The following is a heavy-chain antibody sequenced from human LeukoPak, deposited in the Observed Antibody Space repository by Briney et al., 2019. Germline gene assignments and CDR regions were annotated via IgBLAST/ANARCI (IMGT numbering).Heavy chain of an antibody. D-gene: IGHD3-10*02. Sequence: GGSLRLSCVASGFTFSSYAMSWVRQAPGKGLERVSGISGSGGSTYYADSVKGRFTISRDNAKNSLYLQTNSLRAEDTAVYYCAELGITMIGGVWGKGTTVTISS. J-gene: IGHJ6*04. V-gene: IGHV3-23*01. CDR2: ISGSGGST. CDR3: AELGITMIGGV. CDR1: GFTFSSYA.